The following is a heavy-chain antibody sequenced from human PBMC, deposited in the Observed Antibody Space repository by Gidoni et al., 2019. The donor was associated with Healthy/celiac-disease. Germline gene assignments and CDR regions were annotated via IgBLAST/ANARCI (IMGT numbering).Heavy chain of an antibody. V-gene: IGHV4-59*08. Sequence: QVQLQESGPGLVKPSETLSLTCTVSGGSISSYYWSWLRQPPGKGLEWIGYIYYRGSTNYNPSLKSRVTISVDTSKNQFSLKLSSVTAADTAVYYCARGDSGSYRGFLNNWFDPWGQGTLVTVSS. J-gene: IGHJ5*02. D-gene: IGHD1-26*01. CDR2: IYYRGST. CDR1: GGSISSYY. CDR3: ARGDSGSYRGFLNNWFDP.